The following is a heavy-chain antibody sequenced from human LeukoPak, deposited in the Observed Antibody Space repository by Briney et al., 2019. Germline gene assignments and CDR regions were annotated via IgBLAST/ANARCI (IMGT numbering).Heavy chain of an antibody. J-gene: IGHJ3*02. CDR2: ISGSGGST. D-gene: IGHD4-11*01. CDR3: AKPLRGYSNYVPLDAFDI. Sequence: PGGSLRLSCAASGFTFSSYAMSWVRQAPGKGPEWVSAISGSGGSTYYADSVKGRFTISRDNSKNTLYLQMNSLRAEDTAVYYCAKPLRGYSNYVPLDAFDIWGQGTMVTVSS. V-gene: IGHV3-23*01. CDR1: GFTFSSYA.